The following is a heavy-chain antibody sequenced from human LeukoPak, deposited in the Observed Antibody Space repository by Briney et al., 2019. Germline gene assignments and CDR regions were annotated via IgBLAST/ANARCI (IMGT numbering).Heavy chain of an antibody. V-gene: IGHV4-59*01. CDR3: ARAGGYSSGYYYAEYYYYGMDV. CDR2: IYYSGST. Sequence: KPSETLSLTCIVSGGSISSYYWSWIRQPPGKGLEWIGYIYYSGSTNYNPSLKSRVTISVDTSKNQFSLKLSSVTAADTAVYYCARAGGYSSGYYYAEYYYYGMDVWGQGTTVTVSS. D-gene: IGHD3-22*01. CDR1: GGSISSYY. J-gene: IGHJ6*02.